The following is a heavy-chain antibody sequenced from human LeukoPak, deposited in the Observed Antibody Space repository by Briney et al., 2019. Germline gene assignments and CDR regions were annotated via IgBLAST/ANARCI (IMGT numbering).Heavy chain of an antibody. Sequence: ASVKVSCKASGYTFTGYYMHWVRQAPGQGLEWMGWISGYNGNTNYAQKLQGRVTMTTDTSTSTAYMELRSLRSDDTAVYYCARESATTFDYWGQGTLVTVSS. CDR1: GYTFTGYY. CDR2: ISGYNGNT. CDR3: ARESATTFDY. J-gene: IGHJ4*02. D-gene: IGHD1-1*01. V-gene: IGHV1-18*04.